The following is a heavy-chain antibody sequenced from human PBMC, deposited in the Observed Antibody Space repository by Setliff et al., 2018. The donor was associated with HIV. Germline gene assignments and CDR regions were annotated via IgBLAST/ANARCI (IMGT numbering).Heavy chain of an antibody. CDR1: GGSISSNNDH. CDR3: ARDPHYFDTSGYYSYFYFDF. CDR2: ISHSGNT. D-gene: IGHD3-22*01. V-gene: IGHV4-39*07. J-gene: IGHJ4*02. Sequence: PSETLSLTCTVSGGSISSNNDHWGWIRQPPGKGLEWIGSISHSGNTYHNPSLQSRVTISLGMSKGQFSLKLRSMSAADTAVYYCARDPHYFDTSGYYSYFYFDFWGQGMLVTVSS.